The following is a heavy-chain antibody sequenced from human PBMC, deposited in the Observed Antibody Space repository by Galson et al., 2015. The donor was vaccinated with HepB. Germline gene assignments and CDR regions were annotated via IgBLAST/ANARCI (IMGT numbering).Heavy chain of an antibody. J-gene: IGHJ6*03. CDR3: ARSDIVVVPAAIDYYYYMDV. CDR1: GGTFSSYA. D-gene: IGHD2-2*02. Sequence: SVKVSCKASGGTFSSYAISWVRQAPGQGLEWMGGIIPIFGTANYAQKFQGRVTITADESTSTAYMELSSLRSEDTAVYYCARSDIVVVPAAIDYYYYMDVWGKGTTVTVSS. CDR2: IIPIFGTA. V-gene: IGHV1-69*13.